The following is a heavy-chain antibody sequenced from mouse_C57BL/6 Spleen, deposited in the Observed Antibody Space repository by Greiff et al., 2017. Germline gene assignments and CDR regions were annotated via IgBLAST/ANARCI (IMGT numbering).Heavy chain of an antibody. J-gene: IGHJ2*01. CDR2: INHNNGGT. V-gene: IGHV1-26*01. CDR1: GYTFTDYY. Sequence: EVQLQQSGPELVKPGASVKISCKASGYTFTDYYMNWVKQSHGKSLEWIGDINHNNGGTSYNQKFKGKATLTVDKSSSTAYMELRSLTSEDSAVYYCARKADGDYWGQGTTLTVSS. CDR3: ARKADGDY.